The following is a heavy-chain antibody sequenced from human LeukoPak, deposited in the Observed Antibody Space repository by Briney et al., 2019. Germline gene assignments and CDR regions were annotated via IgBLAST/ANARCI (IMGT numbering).Heavy chain of an antibody. V-gene: IGHV4-59*01. CDR2: IYDSGTT. CDR3: ARDYAGSSSWNWLDP. J-gene: IGHJ5*02. D-gene: IGHD2-2*01. Sequence: ETLSLTCTVSVVSITHYSWNWIRHPPVKGLEWIGNIYDSGTTNYNPSLKSRVTISADMSKNQFSLKLSSVTAADTAVYYCARDYAGSSSWNWLDPWGQGTLVTVSS. CDR1: VVSITHYS.